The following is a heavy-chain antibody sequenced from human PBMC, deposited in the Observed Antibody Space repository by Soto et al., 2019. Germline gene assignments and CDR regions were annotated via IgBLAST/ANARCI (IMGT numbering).Heavy chain of an antibody. D-gene: IGHD4-17*01. CDR2: IYYSGST. CDR3: ARDHPLRWRQGGAFDI. Sequence: SETLSLTCTVSGGSISSYYWSWIRQPPGKGLEWIGYIYYSGSTYYNPSLKSRVTISVDTSKNQFSLKLSSVTAADTAVYYCARDHPLRWRQGGAFDIWGQGTMVTVSS. CDR1: GGSISSYY. V-gene: IGHV4-59*06. J-gene: IGHJ3*02.